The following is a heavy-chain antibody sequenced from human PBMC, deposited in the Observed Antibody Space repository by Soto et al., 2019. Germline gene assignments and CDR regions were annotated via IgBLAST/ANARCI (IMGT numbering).Heavy chain of an antibody. J-gene: IGHJ6*02. CDR3: ARDPHAPAFYIAAADPAYGMDA. CDR2: INPSGGST. CDR1: GYTFTSYY. D-gene: IGHD6-13*01. Sequence: ASVKVSCKASGYTFTSYYMHWVRQAPGQGLEWMGIINPSGGSTSYAQKFQGRVTMTRDTSTSTVYMELSSLRSEDTAVYYCARDPHAPAFYIAAADPAYGMDAWGQETTVPVSS. V-gene: IGHV1-46*01.